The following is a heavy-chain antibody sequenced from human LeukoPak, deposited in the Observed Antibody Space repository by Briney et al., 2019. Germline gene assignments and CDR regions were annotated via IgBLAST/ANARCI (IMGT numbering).Heavy chain of an antibody. Sequence: GGSLRLSCAVSGFTVSSNYMNWVRQAPGRGLEWVSVIHAGGTTFYADSVKGRFTISRDNSKNTLYLQMNSLRADDTAVYYCAMKAVPRPRLHVDFWGQGTVVSVSS. V-gene: IGHV3-53*01. CDR3: AMKAVPRPRLHVDF. CDR2: IHAGGTT. D-gene: IGHD5-24*01. CDR1: GFTVSSNY. J-gene: IGHJ3*01.